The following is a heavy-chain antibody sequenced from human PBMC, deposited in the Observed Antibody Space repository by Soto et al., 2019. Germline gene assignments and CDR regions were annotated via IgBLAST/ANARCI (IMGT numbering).Heavy chain of an antibody. CDR3: GRDGTYAIGWYNKSSYTLDV. D-gene: IGHD6-19*01. CDR1: GYTFVNYA. Sequence: ASVKVSCKASGYTFVNYAMHWVRQAPGQRLEGVGGITVGNGNSRYSENLRGRVAFTRDTSASTAYMELSRLRSEDTSVYSGGRDGTYAIGWYNKSSYTLDVWGQGTTVTVSS. V-gene: IGHV1-3*01. J-gene: IGHJ6*02. CDR2: ITVGNGNS.